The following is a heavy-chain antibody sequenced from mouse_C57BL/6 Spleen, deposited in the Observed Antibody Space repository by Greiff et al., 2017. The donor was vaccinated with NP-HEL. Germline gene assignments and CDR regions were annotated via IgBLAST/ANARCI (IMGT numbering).Heavy chain of an antibody. CDR3: ARTAQATSFDY. J-gene: IGHJ2*01. Sequence: EVKLVESGGGLVKPGGSLKLSCAASGFTFSSYTMSWVRQTPEKRLEWVATISGGGGNTYYPDSVKGRFTISRDNAKNTLYLQMSSLRSEDTALYYCARTAQATSFDYWGQGTTLTVSS. V-gene: IGHV5-9*01. CDR1: GFTFSSYT. CDR2: ISGGGGNT. D-gene: IGHD3-2*02.